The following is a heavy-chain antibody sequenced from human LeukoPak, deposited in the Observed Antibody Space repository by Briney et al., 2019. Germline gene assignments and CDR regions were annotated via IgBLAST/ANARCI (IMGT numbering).Heavy chain of an antibody. D-gene: IGHD3-9*01. V-gene: IGHV4-61*02. CDR3: ARGGDYGIFGYYYMDI. J-gene: IGHJ6*03. Sequence: PSETLSLTCTVSGDSLTSGSYFWTWIRQPAGKGLEWIGRVYSGGSTAYNPSLQSRVTITDTSETQFSLRLTSVTAADTAVYYCARGGDYGIFGYYYMDIWGKGTTVLVSS. CDR1: GDSLTSGSYF. CDR2: VYSGGST.